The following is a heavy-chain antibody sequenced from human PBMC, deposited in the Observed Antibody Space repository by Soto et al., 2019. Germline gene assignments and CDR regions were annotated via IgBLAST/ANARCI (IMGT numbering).Heavy chain of an antibody. V-gene: IGHV3-21*01. J-gene: IGHJ4*02. Sequence: GGSLRLSCAASGFIFNTFTLTWVRQAPGKGLEWVSSISSAGTGIYYADSVKGRFTISRDNAKNTLYLQMNSLRAEDTAVYYCAKEKEAMAPGCFDYWGQGTLVSVSS. CDR3: AKEKEAMAPGCFDY. CDR1: GFIFNTFT. CDR2: ISSAGTGI. D-gene: IGHD5-18*01.